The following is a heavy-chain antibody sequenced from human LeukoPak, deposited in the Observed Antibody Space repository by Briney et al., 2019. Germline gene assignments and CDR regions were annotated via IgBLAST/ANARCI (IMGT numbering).Heavy chain of an antibody. J-gene: IGHJ3*02. D-gene: IGHD3-22*01. CDR3: ARPQIYDSSGYLVYGAFDI. CDR2: ISAYNGNT. V-gene: IGHV1-18*01. CDR1: GYTFTSYG. Sequence: GASVKVSCKASGYTFTSYGISWVRQAPGQGLEWMGWISAYNGNTNYAQKLQGRVTMTTDTSTSTAYMELRSLRSDDTAVYYCARPQIYDSSGYLVYGAFDIWGQGTMVTVSS.